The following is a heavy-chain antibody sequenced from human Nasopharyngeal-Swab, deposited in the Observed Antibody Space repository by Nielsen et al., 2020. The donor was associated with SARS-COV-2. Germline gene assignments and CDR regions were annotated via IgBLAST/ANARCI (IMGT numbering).Heavy chain of an antibody. D-gene: IGHD5-24*01. CDR1: GFTFSSYW. J-gene: IGHJ4*02. CDR2: ISEGGSNT. CDR3: AREGRDGFDY. V-gene: IGHV3-74*01. Sequence: GESLKISCAASGFTFSSYWMHWVRHTPEKGLVWVSRISEGGSNTDYADSVKGRFTISRDNTRNTLYLQMNSLRVEDTAVYNCAREGRDGFDYWGQGTLVTVSS.